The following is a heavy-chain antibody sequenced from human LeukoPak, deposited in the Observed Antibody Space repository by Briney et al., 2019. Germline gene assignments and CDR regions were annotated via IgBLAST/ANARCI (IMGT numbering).Heavy chain of an antibody. V-gene: IGHV3-33*01. CDR3: ARESTVTTPRGYYYCGMDV. CDR2: IRYDGSNK. CDR1: GFTFSSYG. D-gene: IGHD4-17*01. J-gene: IGHJ6*02. Sequence: GGSLRLSCAASGFTFSSYGMHWVRQAPGKGLEWVAVIRYDGSNKYYADSVKGRFTISRDNSKNTLYLQMNSLRAEDTAVYYCARESTVTTPRGYYYCGMDVWGQGTTVTVSS.